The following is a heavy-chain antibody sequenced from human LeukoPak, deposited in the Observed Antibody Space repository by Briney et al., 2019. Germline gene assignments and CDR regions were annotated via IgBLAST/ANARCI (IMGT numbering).Heavy chain of an antibody. Sequence: SETLSLTCTVSGGSISSYYWSWIRQHPGKGLEWIGYIYYSGSTYYNPSLKSRVTISVDTSKNQFSLKLSSVTAADTAVYYCAREDCSGGSCYVVYWGQGTLVTVSS. V-gene: IGHV4-59*06. D-gene: IGHD2-15*01. CDR2: IYYSGST. CDR1: GGSISSYY. J-gene: IGHJ4*02. CDR3: AREDCSGGSCYVVY.